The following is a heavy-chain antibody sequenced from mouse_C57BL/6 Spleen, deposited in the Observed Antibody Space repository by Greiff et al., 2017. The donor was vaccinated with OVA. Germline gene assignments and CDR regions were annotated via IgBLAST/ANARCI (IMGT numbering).Heavy chain of an antibody. CDR1: GFTFSSYA. Sequence: DVHLVESGGGLVKPGGSLKLSCAAYGFTFSSYAMSWVRQTPEKRLEWVATISDGGSYTYYPDNVKGRFTISRDNAKNNLYLQMSHLKSEDTAMYYCARDGVYYGNYAWFAYWGQGTLVTVSA. D-gene: IGHD2-1*01. J-gene: IGHJ3*01. CDR2: ISDGGSYT. CDR3: ARDGVYYGNYAWFAY. V-gene: IGHV5-4*01.